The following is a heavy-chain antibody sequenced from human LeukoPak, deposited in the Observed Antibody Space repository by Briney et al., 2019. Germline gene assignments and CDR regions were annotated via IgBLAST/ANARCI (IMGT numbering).Heavy chain of an antibody. CDR2: INPSGGST. CDR3: ALTIFSSVSYYGMDV. CDR1: GYTFTSYY. D-gene: IGHD3-3*01. J-gene: IGHJ6*02. Sequence: ASVTVSCKASGYTFTSYYMLWVRQAPGQGLEWMGTINPSGGSTSYAQKFQGRVTMTRDMSTSTVYMELSSLRSEDTAVYYCALTIFSSVSYYGMDVWGQGTTVTVSS. V-gene: IGHV1-46*01.